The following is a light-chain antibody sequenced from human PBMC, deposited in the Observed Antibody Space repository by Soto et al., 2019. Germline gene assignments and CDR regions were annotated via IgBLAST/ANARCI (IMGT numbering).Light chain of an antibody. Sequence: QSVLTQPASVSGSPGQSITISCTGTSSDVGGYNYVSWYQQHPGKAPKLMIYEVSNRPSGVSNRFSGSKSGNTASLTISGLQAEDEADYYCSSYTSSSTSVVFGGGTEVTVL. CDR2: EVS. V-gene: IGLV2-14*01. CDR1: SSDVGGYNY. CDR3: SSYTSSSTSVV. J-gene: IGLJ2*01.